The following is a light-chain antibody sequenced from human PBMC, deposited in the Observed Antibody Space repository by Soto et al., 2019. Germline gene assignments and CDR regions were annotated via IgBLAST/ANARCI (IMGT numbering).Light chain of an antibody. Sequence: SALTQPASVSGSPGQSITSSCTGTSSDVGGYNYVSWYQQHPGKAPKLMIYDVSNRPSGVSNRFSGSKSGNTASLTISGLQAEDEADYYCSSYTSSSTLVVFGGGTKLTVL. CDR3: SSYTSSSTLVV. CDR1: SSDVGGYNY. CDR2: DVS. V-gene: IGLV2-14*01. J-gene: IGLJ2*01.